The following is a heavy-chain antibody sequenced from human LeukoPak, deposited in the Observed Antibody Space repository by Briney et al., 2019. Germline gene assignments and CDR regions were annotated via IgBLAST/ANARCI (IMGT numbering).Heavy chain of an antibody. CDR3: AKGGDGYGRIFDY. J-gene: IGHJ4*02. CDR2: ISDDGSNK. Sequence: GGSLRLSCAASGFTFSSYGLHWVRQAPGKGLEWVAVISDDGSNKYHADSVKGRFTISRDNSKNTLYLQMNSLRAEDTALYYCAKGGDGYGRIFDYWGQGTLVTVSS. D-gene: IGHD5-24*01. CDR1: GFTFSSYG. V-gene: IGHV3-30*18.